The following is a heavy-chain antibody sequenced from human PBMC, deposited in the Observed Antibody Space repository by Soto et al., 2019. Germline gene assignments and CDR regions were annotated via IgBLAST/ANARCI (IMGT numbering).Heavy chain of an antibody. Sequence: DVQLVESGGGLVQPGRSLRLSCAASGFTFDDYAMHWVRQAPGKGLEWVSGISWNSGSIGYADSVKGRFTISRDNAKNSLYLQMNSLRAEDTALYYCAKDRTGTTFLPDYWGQGTLVTVSS. D-gene: IGHD1-7*01. CDR2: ISWNSGSI. J-gene: IGHJ4*02. CDR1: GFTFDDYA. V-gene: IGHV3-9*01. CDR3: AKDRTGTTFLPDY.